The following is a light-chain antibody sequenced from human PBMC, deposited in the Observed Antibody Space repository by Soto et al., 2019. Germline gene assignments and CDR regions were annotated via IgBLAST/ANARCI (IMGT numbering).Light chain of an antibody. V-gene: IGLV2-14*01. CDR3: SSYTTSTTYV. Sequence: QSVLTQPASVSGSPGQSITISCTGTSSDVGGYNYVSWYQQRPGKAPKVMIYDVSNRPSGVSNRFSGSKSGNTASLTISGLQAEDEADYYCSSYTTSTTYVFGTGTQLTVL. J-gene: IGLJ1*01. CDR2: DVS. CDR1: SSDVGGYNY.